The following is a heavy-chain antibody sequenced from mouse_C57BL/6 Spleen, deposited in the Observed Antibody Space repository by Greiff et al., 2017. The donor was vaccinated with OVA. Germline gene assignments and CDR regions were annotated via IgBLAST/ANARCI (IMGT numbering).Heavy chain of an antibody. V-gene: IGHV1-55*01. Sequence: QVQLKESGAELVKPGASVKMSCKASGYTFTSYWITWVKQRPGQGLEWIGDIYPGSGSTNYNEKFKSKATLTVDTSSSTAYMQLSSLTSEDSAVYYCARRVSNGNYFAYWGQGTLVTVSA. J-gene: IGHJ3*01. CDR2: IYPGSGST. CDR3: ARRVSNGNYFAY. CDR1: GYTFTSYW. D-gene: IGHD2-1*01.